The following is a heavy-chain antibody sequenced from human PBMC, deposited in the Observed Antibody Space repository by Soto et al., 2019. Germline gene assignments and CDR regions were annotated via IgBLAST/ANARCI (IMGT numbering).Heavy chain of an antibody. Sequence: PGGSLRLSCAASGFTFSSYGMHWVRQAPGKGLEWVAVIWYDGSNKYYADSVKGRFTISRDNSKNTLYLQMNSLRAEDTAVYYSARDFRDTARLDTGGQGTRVTVPS. CDR1: GFTFSSYG. V-gene: IGHV3-33*01. J-gene: IGHJ4*02. D-gene: IGHD5-18*01. CDR3: ARDFRDTARLDT. CDR2: IWYDGSNK.